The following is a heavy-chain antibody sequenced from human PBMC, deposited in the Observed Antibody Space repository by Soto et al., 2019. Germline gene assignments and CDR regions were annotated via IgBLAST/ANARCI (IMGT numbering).Heavy chain of an antibody. D-gene: IGHD3-10*01. CDR1: GGSIGSYY. CDR2: IYYSGST. CDR3: ARHNYGSGSTYFEY. J-gene: IGHJ4*02. V-gene: IGHV4-59*08. Sequence: SETLSLTCAVSGGSIGSYYWSWIRQPPGKGLEWIGYIYYSGSTNYNPSLKSRVTISVDTSKNQFSLKLNSMTAADTAVYYRARHNYGSGSTYFEYWGQGTLVPVSS.